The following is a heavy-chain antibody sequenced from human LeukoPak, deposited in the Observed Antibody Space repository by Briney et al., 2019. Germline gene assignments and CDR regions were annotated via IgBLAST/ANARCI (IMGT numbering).Heavy chain of an antibody. CDR2: INPNSGGT. CDR3: ARGGQGKLELLLY. J-gene: IGHJ4*02. CDR1: GYTFTTYD. D-gene: IGHD1-7*01. Sequence: GASVKVSCKASGYTFTTYDLNWVRQATGQGLEWMGWINPNSGGTNYAQKFQGRVTMTRDTSISTAYMELSRLRSDDTAVYYCARGGQGKLELLLYWGQGTLVTVSS. V-gene: IGHV1-2*02.